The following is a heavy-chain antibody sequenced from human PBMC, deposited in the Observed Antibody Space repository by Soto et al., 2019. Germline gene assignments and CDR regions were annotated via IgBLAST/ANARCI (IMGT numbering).Heavy chain of an antibody. D-gene: IGHD5-18*01. J-gene: IGHJ4*02. Sequence: SETLSLTCTVSGGSVSSGSYYWSWIRQPPGKGLEWIGYIYYSGSTNYNPSLKSRVTISVDTSKNQFSLKLSSVTAADTAVYYCARGSGYSYGYVVDYWGQGTLVTVSS. V-gene: IGHV4-61*01. CDR1: GGSVSSGSYY. CDR3: ARGSGYSYGYVVDY. CDR2: IYYSGST.